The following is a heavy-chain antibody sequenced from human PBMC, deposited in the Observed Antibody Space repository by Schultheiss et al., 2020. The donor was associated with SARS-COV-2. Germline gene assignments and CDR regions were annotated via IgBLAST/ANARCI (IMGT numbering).Heavy chain of an antibody. CDR1: GFTFSDSA. D-gene: IGHD1-26*01. V-gene: IGHV3-48*04. J-gene: IGHJ5*01. CDR3: ARDPRGMDS. CDR2: ISSNGRTI. Sequence: GESLKISCAASGFTFSDSAMHWVRQAPGKGLEWISYISSNGRTIWYADPVKGRFTTSRDNAKDSLFLQLNSLRVDDTAVYYCARDPRGMDSWGQGTLVTVSS.